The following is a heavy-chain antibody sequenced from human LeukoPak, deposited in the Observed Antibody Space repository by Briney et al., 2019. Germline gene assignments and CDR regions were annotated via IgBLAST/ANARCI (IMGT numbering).Heavy chain of an antibody. D-gene: IGHD3-22*01. CDR2: IYYSGST. CDR3: ARHSYDSSGHYGDFDY. J-gene: IGHJ4*02. Sequence: SETLSLTCTVSGGSISSSSYYWGWIRQPPGKGLEWIGSIYYSGSTYYNPSLKSRVTISVDTSKNQFSLKLSSVTAADTAVYYCARHSYDSSGHYGDFDYWGQGTLVTVSS. CDR1: GGSISSSSYY. V-gene: IGHV4-39*01.